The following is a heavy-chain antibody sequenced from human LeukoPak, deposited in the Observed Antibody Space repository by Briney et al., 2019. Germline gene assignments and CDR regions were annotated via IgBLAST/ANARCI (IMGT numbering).Heavy chain of an antibody. CDR3: ARAMMVVTNLWGVFDY. V-gene: IGHV3-23*01. Sequence: GGSLRLSCAASGFTFGVYWMTWVRQAPGKGLEWVSGISGSGGSTYHADSVKGRFIISRDNSKNTLYLQMNSLRAEDTAVYYCARAMMVVTNLWGVFDYWGQGTLVTVSS. J-gene: IGHJ4*02. CDR1: GFTFGVYW. D-gene: IGHD3-22*01. CDR2: ISGSGGST.